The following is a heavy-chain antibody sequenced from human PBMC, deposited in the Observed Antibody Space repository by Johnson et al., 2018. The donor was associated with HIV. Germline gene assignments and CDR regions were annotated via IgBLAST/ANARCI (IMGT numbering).Heavy chain of an antibody. Sequence: VQLVESGGGVVRPGGSLRLSCAASGFTFDDYGMSWVRQAPGKGLEWVSGIFSGGNTYYADSVTGRFTISRDNSKNTLYLQMNSLRAEDTAIYYCARAGIVVLPAGAFDIWGQGTVVTVSS. CDR1: GFTFDDYG. D-gene: IGHD2-2*01. V-gene: IGHV3-66*01. CDR3: ARAGIVVLPAGAFDI. CDR2: IFSGGNT. J-gene: IGHJ3*02.